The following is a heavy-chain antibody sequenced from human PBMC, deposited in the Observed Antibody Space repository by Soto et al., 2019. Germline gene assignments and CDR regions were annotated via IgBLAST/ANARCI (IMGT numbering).Heavy chain of an antibody. CDR1: GYSFTTYW. CDR3: ARPRYSSGWPLFGY. CDR2: IDPTDSCT. Sequence: GESLKISCQASGYSFTTYWISWVRQMPGKGLECMGRIDPTDSCTDYGPSFEGHVTMSVDRSINTAYLEWSSLKASDSAMYYCARPRYSSGWPLFGYWGQGTLVTVSS. D-gene: IGHD6-19*01. J-gene: IGHJ4*02. V-gene: IGHV5-10-1*01.